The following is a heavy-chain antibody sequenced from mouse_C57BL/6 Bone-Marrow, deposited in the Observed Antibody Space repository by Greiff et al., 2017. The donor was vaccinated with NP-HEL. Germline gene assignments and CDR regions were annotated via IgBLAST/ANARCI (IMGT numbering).Heavy chain of an antibody. CDR1: GYTFTSYW. CDR3: SINDYDVYYFDY. D-gene: IGHD2-4*01. V-gene: IGHV1-74*01. Sequence: QVQLQQPGAELVKPGASVKVSCKASGYTFTSYWMHWVKQRPGQGLEWIGRIHPSDSDTNYNQKFKGKATLTADKSSSTAYMMLSSLTSEDSAVDYCSINDYDVYYFDYWGQGTTLTVSS. CDR2: IHPSDSDT. J-gene: IGHJ2*01.